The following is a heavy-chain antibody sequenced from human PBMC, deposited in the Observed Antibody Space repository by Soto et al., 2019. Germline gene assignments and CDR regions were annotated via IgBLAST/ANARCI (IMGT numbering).Heavy chain of an antibody. CDR2: IIPIFGTA. J-gene: IGHJ4*02. V-gene: IGHV1-69*01. D-gene: IGHD6-6*01. CDR1: GGTFSSYS. Sequence: QVQLVQSGAEVKKPGSSVKVSCKASGGTFSSYSISWVRQAPGQGLEWMGGIIPIFGTANYAQKFQGRVTNNADQSTNTAYQELSSLRSEDTAVYYCAIEYSSSPPYYPIGYWGQGTLVTVSS. CDR3: AIEYSSSPPYYPIGY.